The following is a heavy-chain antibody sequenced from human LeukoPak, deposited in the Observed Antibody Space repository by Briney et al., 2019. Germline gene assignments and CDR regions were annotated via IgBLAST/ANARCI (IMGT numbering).Heavy chain of an antibody. CDR3: VRREYCSTTSCSACFDY. CDR1: GYSFTTYW. CDR2: IYPGDSDT. J-gene: IGHJ4*02. D-gene: IGHD2-2*01. Sequence: GESLKISCKASGYSFTTYWIGWVRQMPGKVLEWMGIIYPGDSDTRYSPSFQGQVTVSVDKSITTAYLQWSSLKASDTAMYYCVRREYCSTTSCSACFDYWGQGTLVTVSS. V-gene: IGHV5-51*01.